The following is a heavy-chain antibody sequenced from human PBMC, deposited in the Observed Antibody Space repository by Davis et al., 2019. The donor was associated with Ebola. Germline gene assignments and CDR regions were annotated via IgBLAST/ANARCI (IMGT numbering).Heavy chain of an antibody. J-gene: IGHJ4*02. CDR1: GGTFSSYA. CDR3: AREAVYGGGPDY. D-gene: IGHD4-23*01. Sequence: SVKVSCKASGGTFSSYAISWVRQAPGQGLEWMGRIIPILGIANYAQKFQGRVTITADESTSTAYMELSSLRSEDTAVYYCAREAVYGGGPDYWGQGTLVTVSS. V-gene: IGHV1-69*04. CDR2: IIPILGIA.